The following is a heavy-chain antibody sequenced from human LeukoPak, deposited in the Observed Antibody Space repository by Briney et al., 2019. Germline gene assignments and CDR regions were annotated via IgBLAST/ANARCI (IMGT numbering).Heavy chain of an antibody. CDR3: ARGIFYGGRKQYIWFDL. CDR2: VSHGGTS. V-gene: IGHV4-34*01. Sequence: SETLSLTCAVSGVPFRGFFWSWIRQAPGKGLEWIAEVSHGGTSNYNPSLKSRITISVDTSKSQFFLKLTSVTAADTAVYYCARGIFYGGRKQYIWFDLWGQGTLVTVSS. CDR1: GVPFRGFF. J-gene: IGHJ5*02. D-gene: IGHD2/OR15-2a*01.